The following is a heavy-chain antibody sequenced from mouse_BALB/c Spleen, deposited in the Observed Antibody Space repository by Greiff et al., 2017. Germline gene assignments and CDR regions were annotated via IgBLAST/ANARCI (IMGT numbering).Heavy chain of an antibody. J-gene: IGHJ1*01. CDR1: GYTFTSYD. V-gene: IGHV1-85*01. CDR3: ASPHYGSSYCYFDV. Sequence: QVQLKQSGAELVKPGASVKLSCKASGYTFTSYDINWVRQRPEQGLEWIGWIFPGDGSTKYNEKFKGKATLTTDKSSSTAYMQLSRLTSEDSAVYFCASPHYGSSYCYFDVWGAGTTVTVSS. CDR2: IFPGDGST. D-gene: IGHD1-1*01.